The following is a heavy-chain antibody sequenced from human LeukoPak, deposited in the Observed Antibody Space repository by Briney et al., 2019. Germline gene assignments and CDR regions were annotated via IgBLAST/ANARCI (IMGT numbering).Heavy chain of an antibody. CDR1: GGTFSSLV. CDR2: IIPILNIV. V-gene: IGHV1-69*04. Sequence: GSSVKVSCKASGGTFSSLVISWVRQAPGQGLEWMGTIIPILNIVNYAQNFQGRVTITADTTTTTAYMEQRSLRSEDTAVYYCAIRSDGAYCGGDCFYLDYWGQGTLVTVSS. CDR3: AIRSDGAYCGGDCFYLDY. D-gene: IGHD2-21*02. J-gene: IGHJ4*02.